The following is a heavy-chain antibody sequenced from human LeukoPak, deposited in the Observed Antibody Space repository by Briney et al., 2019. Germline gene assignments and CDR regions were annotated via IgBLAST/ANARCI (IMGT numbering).Heavy chain of an antibody. V-gene: IGHV4-39*01. CDR1: GGSISSSSYY. J-gene: IGHJ4*02. D-gene: IGHD2-15*01. CDR3: ARLRRYCSGGSCYYFDY. Sequence: PSETLSLTCTVSGGSISSSSYYWGWIRQPPGEGLEWIGSIYYSGSTYYNPSLKSRVTISVDTSKNQFSLKLSSVTAADTAVYYCARLRRYCSGGSCYYFDYWGQGTLVTVSS. CDR2: IYYSGST.